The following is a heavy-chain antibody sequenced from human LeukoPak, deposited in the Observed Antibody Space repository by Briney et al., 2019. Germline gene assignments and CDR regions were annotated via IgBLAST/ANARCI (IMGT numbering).Heavy chain of an antibody. CDR3: AESGVVVRDAFDI. J-gene: IGHJ3*02. Sequence: SETLSLTCAVYGGSFSGYYWSWIRQPPGKGLEWIGEINHSGSTNYNPSLKSRVTISVDTSKNQFSLKLSSVTAADTAVYYCAESGVVVRDAFDIWGQGILVTVSS. CDR1: GGSFSGYY. V-gene: IGHV4-34*01. D-gene: IGHD3-22*01. CDR2: INHSGST.